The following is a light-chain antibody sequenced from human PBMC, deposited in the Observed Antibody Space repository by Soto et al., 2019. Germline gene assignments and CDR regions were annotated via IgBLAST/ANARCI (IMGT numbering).Light chain of an antibody. Sequence: EIVMTQSPATLSVSPGERATLSCRASQSVSSNLAWYQQKPGQAPRLLIYGASTRATGITAMFSGSGSGTXXXLXXXXLQSXDFAXXXXXQYNNWPRTFGQGTKVEIK. V-gene: IGKV3-15*01. CDR2: GAS. J-gene: IGKJ1*01. CDR1: QSVSSN. CDR3: XQYNNWPRT.